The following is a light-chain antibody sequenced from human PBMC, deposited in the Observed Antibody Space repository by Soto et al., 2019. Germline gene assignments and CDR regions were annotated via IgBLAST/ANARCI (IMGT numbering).Light chain of an antibody. V-gene: IGKV1-9*01. J-gene: IGKJ1*01. CDR3: QHLNSYPLT. CDR1: QGISSY. CDR2: AAS. Sequence: DIQLTQSPSFLSASVGDRVTITCRASQGISSYLAWNQQKPGKAPKLLIYAASTLQSGVPSRFSGSGSGTEFTLTISSLQPEDFATYYCQHLNSYPLTFGQGTKVEIK.